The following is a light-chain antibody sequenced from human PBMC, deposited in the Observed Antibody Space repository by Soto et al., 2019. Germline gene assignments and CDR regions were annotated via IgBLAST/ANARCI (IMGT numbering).Light chain of an antibody. J-gene: IGKJ1*01. CDR2: DAS. V-gene: IGKV1-5*01. Sequence: DIPITTCPSTLSASAGNRFIITWRAMPGIGSYLAWYQQKPGKAPRLVIYDASSLERGIPERFSGSGSGTEFTLTISSLQPDDFAAYYCQQYGTYRTFGQGTKVDIK. CDR1: PGIGSY. CDR3: QQYGTYRT.